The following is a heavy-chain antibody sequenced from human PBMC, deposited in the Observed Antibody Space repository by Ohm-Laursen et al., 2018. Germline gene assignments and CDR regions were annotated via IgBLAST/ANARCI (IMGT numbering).Heavy chain of an antibody. V-gene: IGHV3-7*01. J-gene: IGHJ6*02. CDR1: GFTISSFW. CDR3: VKSGIPYAMDV. Sequence: GSLRLSCSASGFTISSFWMSWVRQAPGKGLERVANINADGSEEQYMDSVKGRFTVSRDSTKNSLYLQMSSLRVEDTAVFYCVKSGIPYAMDVWGQGTTVTVSS. CDR2: INADGSEE. D-gene: IGHD3-10*01.